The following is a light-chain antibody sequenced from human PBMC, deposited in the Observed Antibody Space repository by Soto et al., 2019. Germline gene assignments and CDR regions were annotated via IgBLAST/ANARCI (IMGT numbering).Light chain of an antibody. Sequence: EIVLTQSPAILSVSPGERATLSCRASQSVSNNLAWYQQRPGQAPRLLIYCASTRATGIPARFSGSGSGTDFTLTISSLQSEDFAVYYCQHYNDWPPMYTFGQGTKLEIK. CDR3: QHYNDWPPMYT. J-gene: IGKJ2*01. CDR1: QSVSNN. V-gene: IGKV3-15*01. CDR2: CAS.